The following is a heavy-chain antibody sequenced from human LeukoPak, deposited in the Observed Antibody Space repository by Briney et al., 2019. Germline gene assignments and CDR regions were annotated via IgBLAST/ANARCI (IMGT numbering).Heavy chain of an antibody. CDR3: ARWAADY. CDR2: ISSSSSYI. Sequence: GGSLRLSCAASGFTFSNAWMSWVRQAPGKGLEWVSSISSSSSYIYYADSVKGRFTISRDNAKNSLYLQMNSLRAEDTAVYYCARWAADYWGQGTLVTVSS. CDR1: GFTFSNAW. J-gene: IGHJ4*02. D-gene: IGHD6-25*01. V-gene: IGHV3-21*01.